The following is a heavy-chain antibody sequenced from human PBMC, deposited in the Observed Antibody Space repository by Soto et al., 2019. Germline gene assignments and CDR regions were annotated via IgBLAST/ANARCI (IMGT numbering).Heavy chain of an antibody. V-gene: IGHV5-51*01. CDR1: GYTFTTNW. Sequence: GESLKISCKGSGYTFTTNWIGWVRQLPGKGLEWMGIIYPSDSDTRYSPSFQGQVTISADKSISAAYLQWSSLKASDTAMYYCARPGLGGGNDYWGQGTLVTVSS. CDR3: ARPGLGGGNDY. D-gene: IGHD2-15*01. CDR2: IYPSDSDT. J-gene: IGHJ4*02.